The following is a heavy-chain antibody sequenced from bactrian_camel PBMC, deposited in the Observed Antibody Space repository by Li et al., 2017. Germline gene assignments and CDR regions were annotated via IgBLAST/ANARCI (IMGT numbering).Heavy chain of an antibody. V-gene: IGHV3S40*01. CDR2: IYTGGGDG. CDR1: TRRPNY. J-gene: IGHJ4*01. D-gene: IGHD3*01. CDR3: KAEDKTQLRGFCPPL. Sequence: VQLVESGGGLVQPGGSLRLSCTYTRRPNYVTWFRQGPGNGREGVAGIYTGGGDGYYADAVKGRFTISRDNAKSTVSLQMNSLKPEDTATYYCKAEDKTQLRGFCPPLWGQGTQVTVS.